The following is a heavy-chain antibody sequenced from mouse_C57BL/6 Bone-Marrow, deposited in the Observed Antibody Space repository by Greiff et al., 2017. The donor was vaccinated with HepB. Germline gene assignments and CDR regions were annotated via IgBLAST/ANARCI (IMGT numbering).Heavy chain of an antibody. CDR2: IDPSDSYT. Sequence: VQLQQPGAELVRPGTSVKLSCKASGYTFTSYWMHWVKQRPGQGLEWIGVIDPSDSYTNSNQKFKGKATLTVDTSSSTAYMQLSSLTSEDSAVYYCASEEEDYEEEAGWCAYWGQGTLVTVSA. CDR3: ASEEEDYEEEAGWCAY. CDR1: GYTFTSYW. D-gene: IGHD2-4*01. J-gene: IGHJ3*01. V-gene: IGHV1-59*01.